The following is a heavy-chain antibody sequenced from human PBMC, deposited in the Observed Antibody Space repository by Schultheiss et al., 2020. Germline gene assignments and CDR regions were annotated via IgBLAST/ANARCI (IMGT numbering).Heavy chain of an antibody. J-gene: IGHJ6*02. D-gene: IGHD3-3*01. Sequence: SETLSLTCTVSGGSISSSYWSWIRQPPGKGLEWFGIIYNTGSTKYNPTLKSQVTMSVDTSKNQFSLKLSSVTAADTAVYYCARGAWGGYYPWYYGMDVWGQGTTVTVSS. CDR1: GGSISSSY. CDR2: IYNTGST. V-gene: IGHV4-59*01. CDR3: ARGAWGGYYPWYYGMDV.